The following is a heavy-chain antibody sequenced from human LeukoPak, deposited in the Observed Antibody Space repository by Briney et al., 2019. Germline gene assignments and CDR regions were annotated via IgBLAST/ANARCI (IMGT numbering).Heavy chain of an antibody. Sequence: GASVKVSCKASGYTFTSYDINWVRQATGQGLEWMGWMNPNSGNTGYAQKFQGRVTMTRNTSISTAYMELSSLRSEDTAVYYCAREFGYSLEWLFPTLKYYYGMDVWGQGTTVTVSS. CDR2: MNPNSGNT. CDR3: AREFGYSLEWLFPTLKYYYGMDV. V-gene: IGHV1-8*01. D-gene: IGHD3-3*01. J-gene: IGHJ6*02. CDR1: GYTFTSYD.